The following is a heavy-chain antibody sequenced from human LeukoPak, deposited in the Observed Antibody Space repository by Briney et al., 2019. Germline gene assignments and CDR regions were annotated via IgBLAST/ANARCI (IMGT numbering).Heavy chain of an antibody. CDR3: ARATTMVWGVIKPPPRLTPPGQYDMDV. CDR1: GGTFSSYA. D-gene: IGHD3-10*01. V-gene: IGHV1-69*13. J-gene: IGHJ6*02. Sequence: ASVKVSCKASGGTFSSYAISWVRQAPGQGLEWMGGIIPIFGTANYAQNFQGRVTITADESTSTAYMELSSLRSEDTAVYYCARATTMVWGVIKPPPRLTPPGQYDMDVWGQGTTVTVSS. CDR2: IIPIFGTA.